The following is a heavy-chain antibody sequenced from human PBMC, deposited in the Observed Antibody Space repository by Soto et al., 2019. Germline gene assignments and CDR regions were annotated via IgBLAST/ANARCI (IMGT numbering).Heavy chain of an antibody. D-gene: IGHD2-15*01. V-gene: IGHV4-31*11. CDR3: ASREFKRGSVVGFSDGMDG. J-gene: IGHJ6*01. CDR2: IYYSGST. Sequence: LSLTCAVSARTISSGGYYGSCILQPPXNGLEWIGYIYYSGSTYDNPSLKSRVTISVDTSKHQFSLKLSSVTAADTSVYYCASREFKRGSVVGFSDGMDGWGPG. CDR1: ARTISSGGYY.